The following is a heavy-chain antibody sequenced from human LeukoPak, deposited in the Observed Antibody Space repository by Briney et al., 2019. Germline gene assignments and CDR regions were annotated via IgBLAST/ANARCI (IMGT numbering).Heavy chain of an antibody. V-gene: IGHV1-24*01. D-gene: IGHD3-16*02. Sequence: ASVKVSCKVSGYTLTELSMHWVRQAPGKGLEWMGGFDPEDGETIYAEKFQGRVTMTEDTSTDTAYMELSRLRSEETVVYYCATVIHDYVWGSYRHNWFDPWGQGTLVTVSS. J-gene: IGHJ5*02. CDR3: ATVIHDYVWGSYRHNWFDP. CDR1: GYTLTELS. CDR2: FDPEDGET.